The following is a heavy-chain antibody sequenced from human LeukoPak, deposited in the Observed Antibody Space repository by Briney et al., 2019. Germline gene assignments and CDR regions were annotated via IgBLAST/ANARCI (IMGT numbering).Heavy chain of an antibody. CDR2: IRYDGSNK. Sequence: PGGSLRLSCAASGFTFSSYGMHWVRQAPGKGLEWVAFIRYDGSNKYYADSVKGRFTISRDNSKNTLYLQMNSLRAEDTAVYYCAKATIAVAGRGYFDYWGQGTLVTVSS. V-gene: IGHV3-30*02. CDR1: GFTFSSYG. J-gene: IGHJ4*02. D-gene: IGHD6-19*01. CDR3: AKATIAVAGRGYFDY.